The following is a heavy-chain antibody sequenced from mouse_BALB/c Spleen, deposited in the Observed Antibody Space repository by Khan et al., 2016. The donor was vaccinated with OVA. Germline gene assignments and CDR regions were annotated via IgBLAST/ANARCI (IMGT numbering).Heavy chain of an antibody. V-gene: IGHV1-5*01. CDR3: TRSYDSYYFDY. D-gene: IGHD2-4*01. J-gene: IGHJ2*01. CDR2: FYPGNSDT. CDR1: GYSFTSYW. Sequence: EVQLQQSGTVLARPGASVKMSCKASGYSFTSYWMHWVKQRPGQGLEWIGAFYPGNSDTRYNQKFKGKAKLTAVTSASTAYMELSSLTNEDSAVYYCTRSYDSYYFDYWGQGTTLTVSS.